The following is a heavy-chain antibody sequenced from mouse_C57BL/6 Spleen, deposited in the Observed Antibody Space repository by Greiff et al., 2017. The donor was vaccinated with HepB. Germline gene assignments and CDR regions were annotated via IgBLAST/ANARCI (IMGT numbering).Heavy chain of an antibody. CDR2: IYPRDGST. CDR1: GYTFTSYD. Sequence: VQVVESGPELVKPGASVKLSCKASGYTFTSYDINWVKQRPGQGLEWIGWIYPRDGSTKYNEKFKGKATLTVDTSSSTAYMELHSLTSEDSAVYFCASYYYGSSHWYFDVWGTGTTVTVSS. V-gene: IGHV1-85*01. D-gene: IGHD1-1*01. CDR3: ASYYYGSSHWYFDV. J-gene: IGHJ1*03.